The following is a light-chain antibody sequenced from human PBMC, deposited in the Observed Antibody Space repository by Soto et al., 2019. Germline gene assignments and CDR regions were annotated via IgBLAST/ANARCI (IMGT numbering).Light chain of an antibody. CDR3: QQYNSYSEA. CDR2: DAS. J-gene: IGKJ1*01. V-gene: IGKV1-5*01. CDR1: QSISSW. Sequence: DIQMTHSPSTLSATAGDRXTITCRASQSISSWLAWYQHKPGKAPKLLIYDASNLDSGVPSRFSGSGSGTEFSLTISSLQPDDFATYYCQQYNSYSEAFGQGTKVDIK.